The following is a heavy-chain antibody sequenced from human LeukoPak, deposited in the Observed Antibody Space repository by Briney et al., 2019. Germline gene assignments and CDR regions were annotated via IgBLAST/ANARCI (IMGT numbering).Heavy chain of an antibody. CDR2: ISYDGSNK. CDR1: GFTFSSYA. CDR3: ADVLRYFDWLFPPNMDHD. D-gene: IGHD3-9*01. V-gene: IGHV3-30-3*01. J-gene: IGHJ4*02. Sequence: GGSLRLSCAASGFTFSSYAMHWVRQAPGKGREGVAVISYDGSNKYYADSVKGRFTISRDNSKNTLYLQMNSLRAENTAVYYCADVLRYFDWLFPPNMDHDWGQGPLVTVTS.